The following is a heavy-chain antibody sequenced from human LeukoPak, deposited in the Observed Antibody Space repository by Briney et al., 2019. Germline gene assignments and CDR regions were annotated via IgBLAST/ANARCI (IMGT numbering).Heavy chain of an antibody. CDR1: GGSISSSSYY. CDR3: ARSRDYVWGSYRLDAFDI. CDR2: IYYSGST. V-gene: IGHV4-39*07. J-gene: IGHJ3*02. D-gene: IGHD3-16*02. Sequence: SETLSLTCTVSGGSISSSSYYWGWIRQPPGKGLEWIGSIYYSGSTYYNPSLKSRVTISVDTSKNQFSLKLSSVTAADTAVYYCARSRDYVWGSYRLDAFDIWGQGTMVTVSS.